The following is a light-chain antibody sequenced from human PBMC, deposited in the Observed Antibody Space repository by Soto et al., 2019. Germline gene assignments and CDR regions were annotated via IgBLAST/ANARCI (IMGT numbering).Light chain of an antibody. J-gene: IGKJ2*01. CDR2: KAS. Sequence: DIQMTQSPSTLSASVGDRVTITCRASQSISSWLAWYQQKPWQAPKLLIYKASDLQSGISSRLSGSGSGTEFTLTISSLQPDDYATYYCQQYKVYPYIFGQGTKLE. CDR1: QSISSW. V-gene: IGKV1-5*03. CDR3: QQYKVYPYI.